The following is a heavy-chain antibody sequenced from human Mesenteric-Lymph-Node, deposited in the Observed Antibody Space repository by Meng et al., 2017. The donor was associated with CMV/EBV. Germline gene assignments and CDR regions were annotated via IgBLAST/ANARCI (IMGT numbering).Heavy chain of an antibody. J-gene: IGHJ4*02. CDR2: ISSRSDYI. V-gene: IGHV3-21*01. CDR3: AKGGSQIDY. D-gene: IGHD1-26*01. Sequence: GGSLRLPCAASGFTFSTYGMNWVRQAPGKGLEWVSSISSRSDYIYYADSLKGRFTISRDNAKNSLYLQMNGLRAEDTAVYYCAKGGSQIDYWGQGTLVTVSS. CDR1: GFTFSTYG.